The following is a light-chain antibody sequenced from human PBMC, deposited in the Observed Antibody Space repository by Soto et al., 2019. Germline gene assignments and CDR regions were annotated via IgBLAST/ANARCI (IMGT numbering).Light chain of an antibody. CDR2: GAS. CDR3: QQYNNWPPCT. CDR1: QSVSSN. V-gene: IGKV3-15*01. Sequence: EIVMTQSPATLSVSPGERATLSCRASQSVSSNLAWYQQKPGQAPRLLIYGASTRATGIPARFSGSGSGTEFTLTISSLQSDDDAVFYCQQYNNWPPCTFGQGTKVEIK. J-gene: IGKJ1*01.